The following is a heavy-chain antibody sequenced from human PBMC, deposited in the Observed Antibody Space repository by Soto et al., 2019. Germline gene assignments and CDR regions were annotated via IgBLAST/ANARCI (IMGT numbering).Heavy chain of an antibody. D-gene: IGHD3-3*01. V-gene: IGHV3-7*01. CDR1: GFTFTDYR. Sequence: EVQLEESGGGLVQPGGSLRLSCVASGFTFTDYRMTWVRQAPWKAPEWVANIKQDGSEKNYLDSVKGRFSISRDNTKNSLFLEMNNLGVDDTAVYHCARAGGYDFWSLFDPWGQGTLVTVSS. CDR3: ARAGGYDFWSLFDP. CDR2: IKQDGSEK. J-gene: IGHJ5*02.